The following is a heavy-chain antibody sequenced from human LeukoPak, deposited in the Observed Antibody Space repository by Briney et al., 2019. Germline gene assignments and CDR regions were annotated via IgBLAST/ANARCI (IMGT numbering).Heavy chain of an antibody. CDR1: GGSISSYY. CDR2: IYYRGST. Sequence: SETLALTCTVSGGSISSYYWSWIRQPPAKGLEWIGYIYYRGSTNYNPTLKSRVTISVDTSKNQFSLKLSSVTAADTAGYYCASRPYCTNGVCYDYWGQGTLVTVSS. J-gene: IGHJ4*02. CDR3: ASRPYCTNGVCYDY. V-gene: IGHV4-59*01. D-gene: IGHD2-8*01.